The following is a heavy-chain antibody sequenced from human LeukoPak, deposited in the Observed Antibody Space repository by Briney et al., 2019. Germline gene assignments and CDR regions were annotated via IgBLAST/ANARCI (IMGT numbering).Heavy chain of an antibody. CDR1: GFTFSSYA. V-gene: IGHV3-23*01. CDR3: AKDFRVVSLSYYFDY. Sequence: GGSLRLSCAASGFTFSSYAMSWVRQAPGKGLEWVSAISGSGGSTYYADSVKGRFTISRDNSKNTLYLQMNSLRAEDTAVYYCAKDFRVVSLSYYFDYWGQGTLVTVSS. CDR2: ISGSGGST. D-gene: IGHD4-23*01. J-gene: IGHJ4*02.